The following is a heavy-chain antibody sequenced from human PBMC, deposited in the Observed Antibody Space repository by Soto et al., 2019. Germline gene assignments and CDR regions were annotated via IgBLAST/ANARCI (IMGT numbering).Heavy chain of an antibody. CDR3: ARDSSDGNFDY. J-gene: IGHJ4*02. CDR1: GGSISSYY. CDR2: IYYSGST. Sequence: QVQLQESGPGLVKPSETLSLTCTVSGGSISSYYWSWIRQPPGKELEWIGYIYYSGSTNYNPSLKSRVTISVDTSKNQFSLKLSSVTAADTAVYYCARDSSDGNFDYWGQGTLVTVSS. V-gene: IGHV4-59*01. D-gene: IGHD1-26*01.